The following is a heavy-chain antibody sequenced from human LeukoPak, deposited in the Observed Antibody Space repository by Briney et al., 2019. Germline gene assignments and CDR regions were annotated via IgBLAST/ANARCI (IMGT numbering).Heavy chain of an antibody. CDR3: ARHRIPNGYYYDSSGPSYFDY. V-gene: IGHV4-34*01. J-gene: IGHJ4*02. CDR2: INHSGST. Sequence: SETLSLTCAVYGGSFSGYYWSWIRQPPGKELEWIGEINHSGSTNYNPSLKSRVTISVDTPKNQFSLKLSSVTAADTAVYYCARHRIPNGYYYDSSGPSYFDYWGQGTLVTVSS. CDR1: GGSFSGYY. D-gene: IGHD3-22*01.